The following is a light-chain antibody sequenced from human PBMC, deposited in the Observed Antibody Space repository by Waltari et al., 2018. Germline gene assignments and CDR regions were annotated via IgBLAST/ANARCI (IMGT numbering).Light chain of an antibody. Sequence: QSALTQPASVSGSPGQSITIPCPGTSGAVGRHNLVSWYQQHPGKAPKLMIYEVGKRPSGISNRFSGSKSGNTASLTISGLQAEDEADYYCCSYAGAGTGVFGGGTKVTVL. CDR3: CSYAGAGTGV. CDR1: SGAVGRHNL. CDR2: EVG. V-gene: IGLV2-23*02. J-gene: IGLJ3*02.